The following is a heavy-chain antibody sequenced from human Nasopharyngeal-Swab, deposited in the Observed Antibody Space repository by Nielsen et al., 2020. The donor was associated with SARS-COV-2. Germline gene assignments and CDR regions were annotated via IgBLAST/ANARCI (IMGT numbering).Heavy chain of an antibody. CDR3: ARSPGIKGSYFDY. Sequence: GESLKISCAASGFTFSSYSMNWVRQAPGKGLEWVSSISSSSSYIYYADSVKGRFTISRDNAKNSLYLQMNSLRAEDTAVYYCARSPGIKGSYFDYWGQGTLVTVSS. CDR1: GFTFSSYS. J-gene: IGHJ4*02. D-gene: IGHD1-14*01. V-gene: IGHV3-21*01. CDR2: ISSSSSYI.